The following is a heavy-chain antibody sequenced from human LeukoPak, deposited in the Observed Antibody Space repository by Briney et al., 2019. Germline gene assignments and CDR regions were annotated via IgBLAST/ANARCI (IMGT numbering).Heavy chain of an antibody. CDR3: ARGRFYYDSSSLFYFDY. Sequence: PGGSLRLSCAASGFTFSSYAMSWVRQAPGKGLEWVSVIYSGDSTYYADSVKGRFTISRDDSKNTLYLQMNSLRAEDTAVYYCARGRFYYDSSSLFYFDYWGQGTLVTVSS. D-gene: IGHD3-22*01. V-gene: IGHV3-66*01. CDR2: IYSGDST. J-gene: IGHJ4*02. CDR1: GFTFSSYA.